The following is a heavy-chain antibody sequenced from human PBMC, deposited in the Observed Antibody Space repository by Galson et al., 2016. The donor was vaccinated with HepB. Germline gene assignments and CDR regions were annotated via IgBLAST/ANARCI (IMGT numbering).Heavy chain of an antibody. V-gene: IGHV4-34*01. Sequence: ETLSLTCGVYGGSFTGYYCNWFRQPPGMGLEWIGEIHPSGSTSYNPSLGSRVTISLDTSKNQFSLKVDSVTAADTAVYFCSRGLDAYEAGNYWGQGTLVTVAA. CDR3: SRGLDAYEAGNY. J-gene: IGHJ4*02. D-gene: IGHD5-24*01. CDR2: IHPSGST. CDR1: GGSFTGYY.